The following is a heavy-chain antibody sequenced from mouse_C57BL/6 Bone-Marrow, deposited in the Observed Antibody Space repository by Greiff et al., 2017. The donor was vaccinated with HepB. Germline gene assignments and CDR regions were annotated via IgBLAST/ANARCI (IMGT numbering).Heavy chain of an antibody. V-gene: IGHV14-3*01. CDR2: IDPANGNT. CDR1: GFYIKITY. D-gene: IGHD2-10*02. Sequence: VQLQQSVAELVRPGASVKFSCTASGFYIKITYMYWVKQRPEQGLEWIGRIDPANGNTKYDPKFQGKATLTADTSSSTAYMQLSSLTSEDSAVYYCALYIATEVCGIAYWGQGTLVTVSA. J-gene: IGHJ3*01. CDR3: ALYIATEVCGIAY.